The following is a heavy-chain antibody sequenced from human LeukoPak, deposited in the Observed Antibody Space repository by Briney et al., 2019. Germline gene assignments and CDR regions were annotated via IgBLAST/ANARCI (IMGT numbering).Heavy chain of an antibody. CDR2: TRYDGNNK. V-gene: IGHV3-30*02. D-gene: IGHD3-22*01. CDR3: ARRMSYYDSSATDY. CDR1: GFTFSNYG. Sequence: GGSLRLSCAASGFTFSNYGMHWVRQAPGKGLEWVTFTRYDGNNKYYAGSVKGRFTISRDNSKNTLYLQMSSLRPEDTAVYYCARRMSYYDSSATDYWGQGTLVTVSS. J-gene: IGHJ4*02.